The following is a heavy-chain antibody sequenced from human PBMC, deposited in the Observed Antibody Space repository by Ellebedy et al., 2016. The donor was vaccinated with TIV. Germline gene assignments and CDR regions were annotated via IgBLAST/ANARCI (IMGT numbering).Heavy chain of an antibody. CDR2: IRQDGTET. CDR3: ARSQLLPQDVFNT. J-gene: IGHJ3*02. V-gene: IGHV3-7*01. CDR1: GSTFSLYW. Sequence: GESLKISXAASGSTFSLYWMGWVRQAPGKGVEWVGNIRQDGTETHCVDSVKGRFTISRDNAKNSLYLQMNSLRVEDTAVYYCARSQLLPQDVFNTWGQGTMVTVSS. D-gene: IGHD4-11*01.